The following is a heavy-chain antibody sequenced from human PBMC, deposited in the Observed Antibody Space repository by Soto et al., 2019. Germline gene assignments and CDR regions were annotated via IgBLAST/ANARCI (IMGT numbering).Heavy chain of an antibody. J-gene: IGHJ5*02. CDR1: GFTFSSYA. V-gene: IGHV3-23*01. CDR2: ISGSGGST. CDR3: AKDSRLLWFGELFNWFDP. Sequence: GGSLRLSCAASGFTFSSYAMSWVRQAPGKGLEWVSAISGSGGSTYYADSVKGRFTISRDNSKNTLYLQMNSLRAEDTAVYYYAKDSRLLWFGELFNWFDPWGQGTLVTVSS. D-gene: IGHD3-10*01.